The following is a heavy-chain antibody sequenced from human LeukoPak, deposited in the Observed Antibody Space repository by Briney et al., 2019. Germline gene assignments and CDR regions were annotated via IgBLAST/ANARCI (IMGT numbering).Heavy chain of an antibody. CDR3: AAEAAYYYDSRDAFDV. Sequence: SVKVSCKASGFTFTSSAVQWVRQARGQRLEWIGWIVVGSGNANYAQKFQGRVTITRDMSTSLVYMELSSLRSEDTAVYYCAAEAAYYYDSRDAFDVWGQGTMVTVSS. D-gene: IGHD3-22*01. J-gene: IGHJ3*01. V-gene: IGHV1-58*01. CDR1: GFTFTSSA. CDR2: IVVGSGNA.